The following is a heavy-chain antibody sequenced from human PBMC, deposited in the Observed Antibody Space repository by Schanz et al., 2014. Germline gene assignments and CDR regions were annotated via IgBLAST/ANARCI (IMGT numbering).Heavy chain of an antibody. J-gene: IGHJ4*02. Sequence: EVQLVESGGGMVQPGGSLRLSCAASGFTFSDHYMDWVRQAPGKGLEWVGRITNKPNNYNTEYAASVKGRFTISRDDSRNSLYLQMSSLKTEDTAVHYCARGRGFYDYWGQGTLVTVSS. CDR2: ITNKPNNYNT. CDR3: ARGRGFYDY. V-gene: IGHV3-72*01. D-gene: IGHD3-10*01. CDR1: GFTFSDHY.